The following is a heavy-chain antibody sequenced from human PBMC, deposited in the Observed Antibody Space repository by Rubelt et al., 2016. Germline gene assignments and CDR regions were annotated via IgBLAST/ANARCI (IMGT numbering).Heavy chain of an antibody. Sequence: QVQLKQWGAGVLKPSETLSLTCAVYGGSFSDYHWSWIRQHPGKGLEWIGEINHSGTTNYNTSLKSRVTMSVDTSKKQFSLRLTAVTAADTAVYYCARVGLRVGRAQHLWSQGTLVTVSS. J-gene: IGHJ4*02. CDR1: GGSFSDYH. CDR3: ARVGLRVGRAQHL. V-gene: IGHV4-34*01. D-gene: IGHD3/OR15-3a*01. CDR2: INHSGTT.